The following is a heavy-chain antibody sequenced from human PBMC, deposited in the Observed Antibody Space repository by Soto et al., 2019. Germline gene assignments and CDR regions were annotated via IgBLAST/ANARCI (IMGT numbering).Heavy chain of an antibody. CDR2: IGTAGDT. D-gene: IGHD6-13*01. Sequence: EVQLVESGGGLVQPGGSLRLSCAASGFTFSSYDMHWVRQATGKGLEWVSAIGTAGDTYYPGSVKGRFTISRENAKNSLYLQMHSLRAGDPAVYYCARVSQQLAFDYWGQGTLVTVSS. J-gene: IGHJ4*02. V-gene: IGHV3-13*01. CDR3: ARVSQQLAFDY. CDR1: GFTFSSYD.